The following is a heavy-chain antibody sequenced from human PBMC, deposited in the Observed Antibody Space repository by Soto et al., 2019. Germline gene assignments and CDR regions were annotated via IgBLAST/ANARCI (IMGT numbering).Heavy chain of an antibody. D-gene: IGHD3-10*01. CDR2: IKSKTDGGTT. V-gene: IGHV3-15*07. CDR1: GFTFSNAW. Sequence: GSLRLSCAASGFTFSNAWMNWVRQAPGKGLEWVGRIKSKTDGGTTDYAAPVKGRFTISRDDSKNTLYLQMNSLKTEDTAVYYCTTGVLWFGEPYNYYYGMDVWGQGTTVTVS. J-gene: IGHJ6*02. CDR3: TTGVLWFGEPYNYYYGMDV.